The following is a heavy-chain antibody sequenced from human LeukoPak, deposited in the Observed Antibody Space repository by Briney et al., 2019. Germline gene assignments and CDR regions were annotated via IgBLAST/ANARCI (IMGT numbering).Heavy chain of an antibody. CDR3: ARGYGDYYLYYYYMDV. V-gene: IGHV4-34*01. CDR2: INHSGST. D-gene: IGHD4-17*01. J-gene: IGHJ6*03. Sequence: SETLSLTCAVYGGSFSGYYWSWIRQPPGKGLEWIGEINHSGSTNYNPSLKSRVTISVDTSKNQFSLKLSSVTAADTAVYYCARGYGDYYLYYYYMDVWGKGTTVTVSS. CDR1: GGSFSGYY.